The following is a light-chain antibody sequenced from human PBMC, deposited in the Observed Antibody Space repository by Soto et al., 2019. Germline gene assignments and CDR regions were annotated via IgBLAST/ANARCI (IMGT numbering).Light chain of an antibody. CDR1: QSISSTY. V-gene: IGKV3-20*01. CDR3: QQYGT. CDR2: GAS. J-gene: IGKJ3*01. Sequence: EVVLTQSPGTLSLSPGQRGTLSCRASQSISSTYLAWYQQKPGQPPRLLIYGASSRAAGIPDRFSGSGYGTDFTLTISRLEPEDFAVYYCQQYGTFGPGTKVDIK.